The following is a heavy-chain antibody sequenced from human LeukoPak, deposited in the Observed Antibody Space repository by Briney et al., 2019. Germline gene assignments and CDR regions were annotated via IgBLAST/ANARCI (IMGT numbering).Heavy chain of an antibody. CDR2: IYTSGST. CDR1: GGSISSGSYY. V-gene: IGHV4-61*02. Sequence: SQTLSLTCTVSGGSISSGSYYWSWIRQPAGKGLEWIGRIYTSGSTNYNPSLKSRVTISVDTSKNQFSLKLNSVTAADTAVYYCAREPYYYDSSGYYWPDAFDIWGQGTMVTVSS. J-gene: IGHJ3*02. D-gene: IGHD3-22*01. CDR3: AREPYYYDSSGYYWPDAFDI.